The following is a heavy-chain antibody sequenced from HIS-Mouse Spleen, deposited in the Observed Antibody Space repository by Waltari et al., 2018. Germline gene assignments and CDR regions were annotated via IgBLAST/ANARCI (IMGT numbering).Heavy chain of an antibody. CDR1: GVPFSSYS. J-gene: IGHJ2*01. V-gene: IGHV3-21*01. CDR3: ARDRTGSYWYFDL. CDR2: IRSSSSYI. D-gene: IGHD7-27*01. Sequence: EVQLVESGGGLVKPGGSLRLSCAASGVPFSSYSMNWVRRAPGKGLEWVSSIRSSSSYIYYADSVKGRFTISRDNAKNSLYLQMNSLRAEDTAVYYCARDRTGSYWYFDLWGRGTLVTVSS.